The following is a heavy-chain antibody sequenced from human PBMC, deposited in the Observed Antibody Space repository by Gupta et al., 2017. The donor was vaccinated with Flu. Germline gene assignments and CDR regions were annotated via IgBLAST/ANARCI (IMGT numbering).Heavy chain of an antibody. CDR3: AKEIYGSCSYHDAFDI. V-gene: IGHV3-9*01. CDR1: GSSFDCFA. J-gene: IGHJ3*02. D-gene: IGHD3-10*01. Sequence: EAKSVESGGDLVQPGRALRFSCTASGSSFDCFAMHWVRQAPGKGLEWVSSISWDSGNTAYMDSVKGRFSISRDNAKNALYLQMNSLRAEDTALYYCAKEIYGSCSYHDAFDIWGQGTLVTVSS. CDR2: ISWDSGNT.